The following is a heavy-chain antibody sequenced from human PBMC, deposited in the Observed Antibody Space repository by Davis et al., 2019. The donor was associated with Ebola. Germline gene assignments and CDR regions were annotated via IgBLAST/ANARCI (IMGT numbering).Heavy chain of an antibody. J-gene: IGHJ6*02. CDR3: AREVVVAATLYYGMDV. V-gene: IGHV1-2*04. CDR1: GYTFTGYY. Sequence: ASVKVSCKASGYTFTGYYMHWVRQAPGQGLEWMGWINPNSGGTNYAQKFQGWVTMTRDTSISTAYMELSSLRSEDTAVYYCAREVVVAATLYYGMDVWGQGTTVTVSS. D-gene: IGHD2-15*01. CDR2: INPNSGGT.